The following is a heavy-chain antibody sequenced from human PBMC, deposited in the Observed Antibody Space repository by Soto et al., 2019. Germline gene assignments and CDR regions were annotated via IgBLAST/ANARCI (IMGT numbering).Heavy chain of an antibody. CDR1: GGSISSSSYY. CDR3: ASGVEYSSSQFDY. Sequence: PSETLSLTCTVSGGSISSSSYYWGWIRQPPGKGLEWIGSIYYSGSTYYNPSLKSRVTKSEDTSKNQFSLKLSSVTAADTVVYYWASGVEYSSSQFDYWGQGTLVTVS. J-gene: IGHJ4*02. D-gene: IGHD6-6*01. CDR2: IYYSGST. V-gene: IGHV4-39*01.